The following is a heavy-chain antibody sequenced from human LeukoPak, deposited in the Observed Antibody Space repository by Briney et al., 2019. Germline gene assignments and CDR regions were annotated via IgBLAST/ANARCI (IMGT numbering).Heavy chain of an antibody. CDR3: AKLDFYGSGSPLGF. CDR1: GGSISSYY. V-gene: IGHV4-59*12. Sequence: SETLSLTCTVSGGSISSYYWSWIRQPPGKGLEWIGYIYYSGSTNYNPSLKSRVTISVDTSKNQFSLKLTSVTAADTAVYYCAKLDFYGSGSPLGFWGQGTLVTVSS. CDR2: IYYSGST. J-gene: IGHJ4*02. D-gene: IGHD3-10*01.